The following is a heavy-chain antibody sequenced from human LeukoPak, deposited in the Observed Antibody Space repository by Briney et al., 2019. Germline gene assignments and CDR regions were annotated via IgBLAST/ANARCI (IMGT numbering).Heavy chain of an antibody. Sequence: PGGSLRLSCAASGLTFSSYAMSWVRQAPGKGLEWVSGISWNSGSIGYADSVKGRFTISRDNAKNSLYLQMNSLRAEDMALYYCAKEGAGTRAIDYWGQGTLVTVSS. J-gene: IGHJ4*02. CDR1: GLTFSSYA. D-gene: IGHD1-7*01. CDR3: AKEGAGTRAIDY. CDR2: ISWNSGSI. V-gene: IGHV3-9*03.